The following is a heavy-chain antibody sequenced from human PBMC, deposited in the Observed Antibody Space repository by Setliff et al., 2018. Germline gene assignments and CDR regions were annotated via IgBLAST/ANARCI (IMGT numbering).Heavy chain of an antibody. D-gene: IGHD5-18*01. J-gene: IGHJ6*02. CDR3: ARDSSRIQDTYYYYFGMDV. CDR1: GFTFSSYW. CDR2: IKQDGSEK. Sequence: GGSLSLSCAASGFTFSSYWMSWVRQAPGKGLEWVANIKQDGSEKYYVDSVKGRFTISRDNAKNSLYLQMNSLRAEDTAVYSCARDSSRIQDTYYYYFGMDVWGQGTPVTVSS. V-gene: IGHV3-7*01.